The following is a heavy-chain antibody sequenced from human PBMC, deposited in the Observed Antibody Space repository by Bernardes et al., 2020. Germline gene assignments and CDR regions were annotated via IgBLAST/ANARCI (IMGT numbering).Heavy chain of an antibody. J-gene: IGHJ4*02. CDR2: ISGSGGST. D-gene: IGHD3-22*01. CDR1: GFTFSSYA. Sequence: GGSLRLSCAASGFTFSSYAMSWVRQAPGKGLEWVSAISGSGGSTYYTDSVKGRFTISRDNSKNTLYLQMNSLRAEDTAVYYCAKDRRGGPDYYDSSGYPYYFDYWGQATLVTVS. V-gene: IGHV3-23*01. CDR3: AKDRRGGPDYYDSSGYPYYFDY.